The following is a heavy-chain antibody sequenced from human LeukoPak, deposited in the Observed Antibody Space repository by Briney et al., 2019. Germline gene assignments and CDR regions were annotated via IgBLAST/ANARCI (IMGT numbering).Heavy chain of an antibody. CDR1: GGSISTHDYY. CDR3: ARGQWLLWDSIDY. CDR2: IYYSGST. Sequence: SETLSLTCTVSGGSISTHDYYWGWIRQPPGKGLEWIGSIYYSGSTYSNPALKFRATISVDTSKNQFSLNLSSLTATDTAVYYCARGQWLLWDSIDYWGQGTLVTVSS. J-gene: IGHJ4*02. D-gene: IGHD6-19*01. V-gene: IGHV4-39*01.